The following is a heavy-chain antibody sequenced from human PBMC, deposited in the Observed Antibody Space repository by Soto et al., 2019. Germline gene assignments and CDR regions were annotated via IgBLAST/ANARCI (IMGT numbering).Heavy chain of an antibody. V-gene: IGHV1-18*01. CDR3: ARDLAVALIDY. Sequence: QVQLVQSGAEVKKPGASVKVSCKASGYSFTSYGISWVRQAPGQGLEWMGWISAYNGNTKYAQKLQGRVTMTPDTSTSTAYMALRSLRADDTAVYYFARDLAVALIDYWGQGTLVTGSS. J-gene: IGHJ4*02. CDR1: GYSFTSYG. CDR2: ISAYNGNT. D-gene: IGHD6-19*01.